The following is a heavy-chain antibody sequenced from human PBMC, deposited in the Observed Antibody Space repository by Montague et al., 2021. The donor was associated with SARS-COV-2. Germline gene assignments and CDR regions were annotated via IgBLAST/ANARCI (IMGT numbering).Heavy chain of an antibody. CDR3: ARFWSGYVDK. V-gene: IGHV4-59*01. J-gene: IGHJ4*02. CDR2: IYYTGET. CDR1: GGSIRSYY. D-gene: IGHD3-3*01. Sequence: SETLSLTCSFSGGSIRSYYWSWIRLPPGQALEWLGYIYYTGETTHNPSLKSRVTISVEASRSQFSLRLTSVTAADTAVYFCARFWSGYVDKWGQGTLVTVSS.